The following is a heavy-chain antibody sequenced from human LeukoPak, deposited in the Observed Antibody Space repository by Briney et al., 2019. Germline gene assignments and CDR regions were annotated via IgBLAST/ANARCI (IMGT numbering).Heavy chain of an antibody. D-gene: IGHD4-17*01. CDR1: GFTFSSYV. V-gene: IGHV3-23*01. Sequence: GGSLRLSCAASGFTFSSYVMSWVRQAPGKGLEWVSTISTSGASTYSADSVKGRFTISRDNSKNTLYLQMNSLNADDTAVYYCANRCKYYFDYWGQGTLVTVSS. J-gene: IGHJ4*02. CDR3: ANRCKYYFDY. CDR2: ISTSGAST.